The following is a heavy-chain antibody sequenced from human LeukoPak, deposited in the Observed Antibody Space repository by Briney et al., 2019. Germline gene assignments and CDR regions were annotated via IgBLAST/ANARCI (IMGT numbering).Heavy chain of an antibody. CDR1: GFTFSAYW. V-gene: IGHV3-7*01. CDR2: IKEDGSEK. Sequence: GGSLRLSCAASGFTFSAYWMTWVRQAPGKGLEWVANIKEDGSEKYYVDSVKGRFSISRDNGKNSLYLQMSSLRDEDTAVYYCARHRRFNWFDPWGQGTLVTVSS. J-gene: IGHJ5*02. D-gene: IGHD3-3*01. CDR3: ARHRRFNWFDP.